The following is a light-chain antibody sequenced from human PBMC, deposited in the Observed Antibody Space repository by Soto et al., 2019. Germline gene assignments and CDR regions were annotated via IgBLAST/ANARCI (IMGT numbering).Light chain of an antibody. CDR3: QLYNHWLDVT. CDR1: QSVSSN. V-gene: IGKV3-15*01. Sequence: EIVMTQSPATLSVSPGERATLSCRASQSVSSNLAWYQQKPGQAPRLLIYGASTRPTGIPARFSGSGSGTEFPLTISSLQSEDFVVYYGQLYNHWLDVTFGQGTKLAIK. CDR2: GAS. J-gene: IGKJ2*01.